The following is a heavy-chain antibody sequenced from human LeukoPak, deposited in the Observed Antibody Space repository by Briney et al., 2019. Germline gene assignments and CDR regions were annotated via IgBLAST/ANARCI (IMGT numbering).Heavy chain of an antibody. J-gene: IGHJ4*02. CDR1: GGSISSYY. CDR3: ARGGRGIAAAGTRYRPLDY. D-gene: IGHD6-13*01. CDR2: INHSGST. V-gene: IGHV4-34*01. Sequence: SETLSLTCTVSGGSISSYYWSWIRQPPGKGLEWIGEINHSGSTNYNPSLKSRVTISVDTSKNQFSLKLSSVTAADTAVYYCARGGRGIAAAGTRYRPLDYWGQGTLVTVSS.